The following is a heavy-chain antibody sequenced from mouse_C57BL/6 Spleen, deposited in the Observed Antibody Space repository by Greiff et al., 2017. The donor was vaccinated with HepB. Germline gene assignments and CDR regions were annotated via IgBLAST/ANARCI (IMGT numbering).Heavy chain of an antibody. J-gene: IGHJ4*01. CDR3: ASDGDD. V-gene: IGHV5-17*01. Sequence: EVKLVESGGGLVKPGGSLKLSCAASGFTFSDYGMHWVRQAPEKGLEWVAYISSGSSTIYYADTVKGRFTISRDNAKNTLFLQMTSLRSEDTAMYYCASDGDDWGQATSVTVSS. D-gene: IGHD2-3*01. CDR2: ISSGSSTI. CDR1: GFTFSDYG.